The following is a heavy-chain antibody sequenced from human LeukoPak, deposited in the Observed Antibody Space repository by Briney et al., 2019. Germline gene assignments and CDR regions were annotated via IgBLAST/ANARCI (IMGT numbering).Heavy chain of an antibody. CDR2: INPNSGGT. J-gene: IGHJ3*02. Sequence: GASVKVSCKASGYTFTSYYMHWVRQAPGQGLEWMGWINPNSGGTNYAQKFQGRVTMTRDTSISTAYMELSRLRSDDTAVYYCARVEEWVPYRPNDAFDIWGQGTMVTVSS. CDR1: GYTFTSYY. D-gene: IGHD1-26*01. CDR3: ARVEEWVPYRPNDAFDI. V-gene: IGHV1-2*02.